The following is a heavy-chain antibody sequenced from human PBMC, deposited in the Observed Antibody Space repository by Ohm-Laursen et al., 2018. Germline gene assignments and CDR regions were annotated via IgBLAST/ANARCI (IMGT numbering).Heavy chain of an antibody. CDR2: IYYSGTT. Sequence: SDTLSLTCSVFGGSIRGYYWSWIRQPPGKGLEWIGYIYYSGTTNYNPSLKSRVTISVDTSKNQFSLKLRSVTAADTAVYYCARRLPIFGVVSYFDYWGQGTLVTVSS. J-gene: IGHJ4*02. CDR1: GGSIRGYY. CDR3: ARRLPIFGVVSYFDY. V-gene: IGHV4-59*08. D-gene: IGHD3-3*01.